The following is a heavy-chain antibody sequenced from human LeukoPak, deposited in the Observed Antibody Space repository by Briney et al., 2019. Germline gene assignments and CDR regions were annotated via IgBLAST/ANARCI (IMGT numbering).Heavy chain of an antibody. J-gene: IGHJ4*02. CDR2: INQDGTEK. Sequence: GGSLRLSCAASGFTFSSYWMNWVRQAPGKGLEWVANINQDGTEKYYVDSVRGRFTISRDNAKNSLYLQMNSLSAEDTAVYYCARDVLAGTFDYWGQGTLVTVSS. CDR1: GFTFSSYW. D-gene: IGHD6-19*01. CDR3: ARDVLAGTFDY. V-gene: IGHV3-7*01.